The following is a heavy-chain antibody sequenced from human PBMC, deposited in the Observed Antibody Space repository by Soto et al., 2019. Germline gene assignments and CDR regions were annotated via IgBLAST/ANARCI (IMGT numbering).Heavy chain of an antibody. Sequence: GGSLRLSCAASGLTFSKAWMSWFRQAPGKGLEWVGRIKSKTDGGTTDYAAPVKGRFTITRDDSKNTLYLQMNSLKTEDTAVYYCTTDALRFLEWLSYWGQGTLVTVSS. V-gene: IGHV3-15*01. CDR2: IKSKTDGGTT. J-gene: IGHJ4*02. CDR1: GLTFSKAW. D-gene: IGHD3-3*01. CDR3: TTDALRFLEWLSY.